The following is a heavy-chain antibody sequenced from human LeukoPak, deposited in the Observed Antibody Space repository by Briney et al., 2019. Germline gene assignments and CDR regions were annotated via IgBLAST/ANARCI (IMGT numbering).Heavy chain of an antibody. J-gene: IGHJ4*02. V-gene: IGHV4-59*01. CDR3: ARTRGSYFDY. CDR1: GGSISSYY. D-gene: IGHD3-16*01. Sequence: PSETLSLTCTVSGGSISSYYWSWIRQPPGKGLEWIGYIYYSGSTNYNPSLKSRVTISVDMSKNQFSLKLSSVTAADTAVYYCARTRGSYFDYWGQGTLVTVSS. CDR2: IYYSGST.